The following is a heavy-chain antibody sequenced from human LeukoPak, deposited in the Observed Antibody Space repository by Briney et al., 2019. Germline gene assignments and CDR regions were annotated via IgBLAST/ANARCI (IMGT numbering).Heavy chain of an antibody. CDR1: GGSFSGYY. V-gene: IGHV4-34*01. CDR3: ARYIVVVVAATRANWFDP. CDR2: INHSGST. D-gene: IGHD2-15*01. Sequence: SETLSLTCAVHGGSFSGYYWSWIRQPPGKGLEWIGEINHSGSTNYNPSLKSRVTISVDTSKNQFSLKLSSVTAADTAVYYCARYIVVVVAATRANWFDPWGQGTLVTVFS. J-gene: IGHJ5*02.